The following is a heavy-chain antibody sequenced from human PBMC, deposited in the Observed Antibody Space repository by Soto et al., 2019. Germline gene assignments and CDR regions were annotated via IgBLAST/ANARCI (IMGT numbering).Heavy chain of an antibody. CDR2: IYYSGST. D-gene: IGHD6-6*01. J-gene: IGHJ6*02. Sequence: SETLSLTCTFSGGSISSYYWSWIRQPPGKGLEWIGYIYYSGSTNYNPSLKSRVTISVDTSKNQFSLKLSSVTAADTAVYYCARDQAARPMSFYGMDVWGQGTTVTVSS. CDR3: ARDQAARPMSFYGMDV. V-gene: IGHV4-59*01. CDR1: GGSISSYY.